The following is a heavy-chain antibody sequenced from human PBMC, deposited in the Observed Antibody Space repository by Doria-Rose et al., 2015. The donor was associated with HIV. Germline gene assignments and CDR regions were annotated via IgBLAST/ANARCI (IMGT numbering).Heavy chain of an antibody. CDR3: ARIKSSRWYHKYYFDF. CDR1: GVSLSSPGMG. Sequence: ESGPVLVKPTETLTLTCTVSGVSLSSPGMGVSWIRQPPGQALEWLANNFSDDERSYKTSLQSRLTISRGTSKSQVVLTMTDMDPADTATYYCARIKSSRWYHKYYFDFWGQGTLVIVSA. CDR2: NFSDDER. J-gene: IGHJ4*02. D-gene: IGHD6-13*01. V-gene: IGHV2-26*01.